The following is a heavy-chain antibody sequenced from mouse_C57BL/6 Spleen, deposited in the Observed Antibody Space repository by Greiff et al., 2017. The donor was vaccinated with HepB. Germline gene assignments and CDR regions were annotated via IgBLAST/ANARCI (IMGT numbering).Heavy chain of an antibody. CDR2: INPSNGGT. CDR3: ARFSYYGTTGAY. D-gene: IGHD2-10*01. Sequence: QVHVKQPGTELVKPGASVKLSCKASGYTFTSYWMHWVKQRPGQGLEWIGNINPSNGGTNYNEKFKSKATLTVDKSSSTAYMQLSSLTSEDSAVYYCARFSYYGTTGAYWGQGTLVTVSA. CDR1: GYTFTSYW. V-gene: IGHV1-53*01. J-gene: IGHJ3*01.